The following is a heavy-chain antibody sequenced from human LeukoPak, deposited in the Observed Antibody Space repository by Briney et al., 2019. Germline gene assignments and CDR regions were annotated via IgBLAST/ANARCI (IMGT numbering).Heavy chain of an antibody. D-gene: IGHD3-10*01. J-gene: IGHJ4*02. CDR3: ARTYYYGSGRYFDY. V-gene: IGHV4-34*01. CDR2: INHSGST. CDR1: GGSFSGYY. Sequence: SETLSLTCAVYGGSFSGYYWSWIRQPPGKGLEWIGEINHSGSTNYNPSLKSRVTISVDTSKNQFSLKLSSVTAADTAIYYCARTYYYGSGRYFDYWGQGTLVTVSS.